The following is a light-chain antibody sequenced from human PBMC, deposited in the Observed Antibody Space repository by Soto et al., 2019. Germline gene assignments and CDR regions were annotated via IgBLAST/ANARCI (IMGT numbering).Light chain of an antibody. CDR1: SSDIGSYNY. Sequence: QSALTQPASVSGSPGQSITISCTGTSSDIGSYNYVSWYQQHPGKVPKLLIYEVINRPSGVSNRFSGSKSGNTASLTISGLQAEAEADYYFISSTTTNTIVFGGGTKLTVL. V-gene: IGLV2-14*01. CDR3: ISSTTTNTIV. CDR2: EVI. J-gene: IGLJ3*02.